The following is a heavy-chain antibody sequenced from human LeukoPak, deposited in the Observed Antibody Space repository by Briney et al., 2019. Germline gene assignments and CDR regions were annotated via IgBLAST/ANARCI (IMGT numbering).Heavy chain of an antibody. CDR3: AKVGGGGITIFGEDY. CDR1: GSTFSSYG. CDR2: IRYDGNNK. V-gene: IGHV3-30*02. D-gene: IGHD3-3*01. Sequence: GGSLRLSCAASGSTFSSYGMHWVRQAPGKGLEWVAFIRYDGNNKYYADSVKGRFTISRDNSKNTLYLQMNSLRAEDTAVYYCAKVGGGGITIFGEDYWGQGTLVTVSS. J-gene: IGHJ4*02.